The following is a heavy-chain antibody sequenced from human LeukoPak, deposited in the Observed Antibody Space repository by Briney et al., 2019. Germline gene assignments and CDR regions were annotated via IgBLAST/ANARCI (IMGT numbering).Heavy chain of an antibody. D-gene: IGHD1/OR15-1a*01. CDR2: ISSSSSYI. V-gene: IGHV3-21*01. CDR1: GFTFSSYS. J-gene: IGHJ6*03. CDR3: AREKQAPSYYYYYMDV. Sequence: PGGSLRLSCAASGFTFSSYSMNWVRQAPGKGLEWVSFISSSSSYIYYADSVKGRFTISRDNAKNSLYLQMNSLRAEDTAVYYCAREKQAPSYYYYYMDVWGKGTTVTVSS.